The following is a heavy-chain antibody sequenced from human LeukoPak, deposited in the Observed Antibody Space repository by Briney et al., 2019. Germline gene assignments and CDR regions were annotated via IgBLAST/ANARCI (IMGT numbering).Heavy chain of an antibody. D-gene: IGHD3-16*02. CDR3: AKEAYRYGYFDY. Sequence: QPGRSLRLSCAASGFIFNFYGVHWVRQAPGKGLEWVAVISYDGSEKYYADSVKGRFTISRDNSENTLYLQMNRLRPDDTAVYYCAKEAYRYGYFDYWGQGTLVTVSS. J-gene: IGHJ4*02. CDR2: ISYDGSEK. CDR1: GFIFNFYG. V-gene: IGHV3-30*18.